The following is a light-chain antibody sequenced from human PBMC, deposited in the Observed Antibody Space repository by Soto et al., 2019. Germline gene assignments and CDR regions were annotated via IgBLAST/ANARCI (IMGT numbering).Light chain of an antibody. V-gene: IGLV4-69*01. Sequence: QPVLTQSPSASASLGASVKLTCTLSSGHSSYAIAWHQQQPEKGPRYLMKLNSDGSHSKGDGIPDRFSGSSAGAGRYLTISSLQSEDEADYYCQTWGTGIHGVFGGGTKVTVL. CDR3: QTWGTGIHGV. CDR2: LNSDGSH. J-gene: IGLJ3*02. CDR1: SGHSSYA.